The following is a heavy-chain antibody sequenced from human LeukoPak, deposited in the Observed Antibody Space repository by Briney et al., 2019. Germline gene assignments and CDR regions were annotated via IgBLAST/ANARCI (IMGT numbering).Heavy chain of an antibody. J-gene: IGHJ6*02. CDR2: IYYSGST. Sequence: PSQTLSLTCTVSGGSISSGDYYWSWIRQPPGKGLEWIGYIYYSGSTYYNPSLKSRVTISVDTSKNQFSLKLSSVTAADTAVYYCATSTRVGPYYYYDMDVWGQGTTVTVSS. V-gene: IGHV4-30-4*01. CDR3: ATSTRVGPYYYYDMDV. D-gene: IGHD1-26*01. CDR1: GGSISSGDYY.